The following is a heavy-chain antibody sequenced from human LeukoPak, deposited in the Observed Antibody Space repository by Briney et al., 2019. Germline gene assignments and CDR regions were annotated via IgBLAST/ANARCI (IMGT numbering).Heavy chain of an antibody. CDR2: INPNSGGT. CDR3: ASSGSEFSGYSYGSSAFDI. J-gene: IGHJ3*02. Sequence: ASVKVSCKASGYTFTGYYIHWVRQAPGQGLEWMGWINPNSGGTNYAQKFQGRVSVTRDTSISTVYMELSRLTYDDTAVYYCASSGSEFSGYSYGSSAFDIWGQGTMVTVSS. CDR1: GYTFTGYY. V-gene: IGHV1-2*02. D-gene: IGHD5-18*01.